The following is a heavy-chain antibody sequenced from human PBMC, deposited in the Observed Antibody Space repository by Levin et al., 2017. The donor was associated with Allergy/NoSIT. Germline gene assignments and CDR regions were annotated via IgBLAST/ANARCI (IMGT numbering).Heavy chain of an antibody. V-gene: IGHV3-33*01. CDR2: IWYDGSNK. CDR3: ASGAADGTYHFYSYMDV. CDR1: GFTFSSFG. D-gene: IGHD6-13*01. J-gene: IGHJ6*03. Sequence: GGSLRLSCAASGFTFSSFGIHWVRQAPGKGLEWVALIWYDGSNKYYADSVKGRFTISRDNPKNTLYLQVNSLRAADTAVYYCASGAADGTYHFYSYMDVWGKGTTVTVSS.